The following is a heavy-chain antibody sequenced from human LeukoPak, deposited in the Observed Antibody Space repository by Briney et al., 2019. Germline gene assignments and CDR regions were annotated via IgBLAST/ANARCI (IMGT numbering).Heavy chain of an antibody. V-gene: IGHV3-7*01. J-gene: IGHJ5*02. CDR3: ARGVRWFDP. Sequence: PGGSLRLSCVGSGFTFRSHWMTWIRQAPGKGVEWVANIQPDGGETYYVDSVTVRFTISRDNARNSLFLQMSSLRVEDTAVYYCARGVRWFDPWGQGTLVTVSS. D-gene: IGHD3-10*01. CDR1: GFTFRSHW. CDR2: IQPDGGET.